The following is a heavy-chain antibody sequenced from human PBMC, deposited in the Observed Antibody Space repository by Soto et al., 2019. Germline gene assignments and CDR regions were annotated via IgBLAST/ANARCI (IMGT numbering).Heavy chain of an antibody. V-gene: IGHV4-34*01. CDR1: GGSFSGYY. D-gene: IGHD6-13*01. Sequence: QVQLQQWGAGLLKPSETLSLTCAVYGGSFSGYYWSWIRQPPGKGLEWIWEIHHSGSTNYNPSLKSRVTISVDTSKNQFSLKLSSVTAADTAVYYCATRYSSSWSSAYYFDYWGQGTLVTVSS. J-gene: IGHJ4*02. CDR2: IHHSGST. CDR3: ATRYSSSWSSAYYFDY.